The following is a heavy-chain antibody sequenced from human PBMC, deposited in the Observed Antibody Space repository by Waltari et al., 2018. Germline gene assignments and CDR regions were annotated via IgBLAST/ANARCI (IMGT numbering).Heavy chain of an antibody. V-gene: IGHV1-8*03. J-gene: IGHJ4*02. D-gene: IGHD1-26*01. CDR3: AREGGSYYGANYFDY. CDR2: KNPNSGNT. Sequence: QVQLVQSGAEVKKPGASVTVSCKASGYTFTSYDINWVRQATGQGLEWMGWKNPNSGNTGYAQKFQGRVTITRNTSISTAYMELSSLRSEDTAVYYCAREGGSYYGANYFDYWGQGTLVTVSS. CDR1: GYTFTSYD.